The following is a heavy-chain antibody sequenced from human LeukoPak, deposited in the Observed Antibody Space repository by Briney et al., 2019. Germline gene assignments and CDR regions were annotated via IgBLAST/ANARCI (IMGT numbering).Heavy chain of an antibody. CDR3: ARQVGATLNYFDY. CDR1: GFTFSSYG. D-gene: IGHD1-26*01. Sequence: GRSLRLSCAASGFTFSSYGMHWVRQAPGKGLEWVAVIWYDGSNKYYADSVKGRFTISRDNSKNTLYLQMNSLRAEDTAVYYCARQVGATLNYFDYWGQGTLVTVSS. V-gene: IGHV3-33*01. J-gene: IGHJ4*02. CDR2: IWYDGSNK.